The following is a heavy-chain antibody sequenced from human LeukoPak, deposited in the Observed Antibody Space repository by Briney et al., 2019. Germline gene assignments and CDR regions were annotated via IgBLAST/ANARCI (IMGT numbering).Heavy chain of an antibody. CDR2: IYHSGSS. CDR1: GASISSDY. CDR3: ARGLRLAAAARGSDYCYYGLDV. J-gene: IGHJ6*02. Sequence: SETLSLTCTVSGASISSDYWSWVRQPPGKGLEWIGYIYHSGSSNYNPSLKSRVTMSVDTSKNQFSLKLSSVTAADTAVYYCARGLRLAAAARGSDYCYYGLDVWGQGTTVTVSS. V-gene: IGHV4-59*12. D-gene: IGHD6-13*01.